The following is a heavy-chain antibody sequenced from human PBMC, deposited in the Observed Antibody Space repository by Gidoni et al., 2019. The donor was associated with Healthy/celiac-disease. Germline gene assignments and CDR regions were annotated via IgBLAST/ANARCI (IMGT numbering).Heavy chain of an antibody. V-gene: IGHV3-23*01. Sequence: EVQLLESGGGLVQPGGSLSLSCAASGFTFSSYAMILFRQAPGKGLEWVSAISGSGGSTYYADSVKGRFTISRDNSKNTLYLQMNSLRAEDTAVYYCAKDYYDSSGYYSPLSLPNWFDPWGQGTLVTVSS. CDR1: GFTFSSYA. J-gene: IGHJ5*02. CDR3: AKDYYDSSGYYSPLSLPNWFDP. CDR2: ISGSGGST. D-gene: IGHD3-22*01.